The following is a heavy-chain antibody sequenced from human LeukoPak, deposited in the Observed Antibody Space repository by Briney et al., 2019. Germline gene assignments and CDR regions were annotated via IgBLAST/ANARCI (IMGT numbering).Heavy chain of an antibody. Sequence: SCKASGYTFTSYYMHWVRQAPGKGLEWVAVISYDGSNKYYADSVKGRFTISRDNSKNTLYLQMNSLRAEDTAVYYCAKDRVLLWFGELNYWGQGTLVTVSS. V-gene: IGHV3-30*18. CDR2: ISYDGSNK. J-gene: IGHJ4*02. CDR3: AKDRVLLWFGELNY. CDR1: GYTFTSYY. D-gene: IGHD3-10*01.